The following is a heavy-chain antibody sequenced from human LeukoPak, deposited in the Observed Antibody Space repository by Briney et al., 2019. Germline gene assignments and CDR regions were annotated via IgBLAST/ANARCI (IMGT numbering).Heavy chain of an antibody. V-gene: IGHV4-61*02. CDR2: IYTSGST. CDR3: ARGVGNLFGRIAARKDV. J-gene: IGHJ6*04. CDR1: GGSISSGSYY. Sequence: SETLSLTCTVSGGSISSGSYYWSWIRQPDGKGLEWIGRIYTSGSTNYNPSLKSRVTISVDTSKNQFSLKLSSVTAADTAVYYCARGVGNLFGRIAARKDVWGKGTTVTVSS. D-gene: IGHD6-6*01.